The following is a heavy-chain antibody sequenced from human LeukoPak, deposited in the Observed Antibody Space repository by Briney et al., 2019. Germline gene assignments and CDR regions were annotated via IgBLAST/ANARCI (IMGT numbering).Heavy chain of an antibody. V-gene: IGHV1-69*02. D-gene: IGHD2-2*01. J-gene: IGHJ4*02. CDR1: GGTFSSYT. Sequence: ASVTVSCKASGGTFSSYTISWVRQAPGQGLEWMGRIIPVLGIANYAQKFQGRVTITADKSTSTAYMELSSLRSEDTAVYYCARANPLYCSSTTCLFDYWGQGTLVTVSS. CDR2: IIPVLGIA. CDR3: ARANPLYCSSTTCLFDY.